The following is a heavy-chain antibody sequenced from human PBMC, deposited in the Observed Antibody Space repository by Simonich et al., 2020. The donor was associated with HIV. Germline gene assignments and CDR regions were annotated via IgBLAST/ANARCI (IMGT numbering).Heavy chain of an antibody. V-gene: IGHV3-48*03. Sequence: EVQLVESGGGLVQPGGSLRLYCAASGFTFSSYEMNWVRQDSGKGLEWVSNISTSCNDIFNANSVKGRFTISRDNAKNSLYLQMNSLRAEDTAVYYCTRDRYYSFWSGYHYNGMDVWGQGTTVTVSS. J-gene: IGHJ6*02. CDR2: ISTSCNDI. CDR3: TRDRYYSFWSGYHYNGMDV. CDR1: GFTFSSYE. D-gene: IGHD3-3*01.